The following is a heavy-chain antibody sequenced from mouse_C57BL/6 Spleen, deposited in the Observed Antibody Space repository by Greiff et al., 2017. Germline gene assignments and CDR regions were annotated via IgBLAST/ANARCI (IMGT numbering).Heavy chain of an antibody. CDR3: ARRGTAQATLDY. CDR2: IYPGDGDT. Sequence: VKLMESGAELVKPGASVKISCKASGYAFSSYWMNWVKQRPGKGLEWIGQIYPGDGDTNYNGKFKGKATLTADKSSSTAYMQLSSLTSEDSAVYFCARRGTAQATLDYWGQGTTLTVSS. D-gene: IGHD3-2*02. V-gene: IGHV1-80*01. J-gene: IGHJ2*01. CDR1: GYAFSSYW.